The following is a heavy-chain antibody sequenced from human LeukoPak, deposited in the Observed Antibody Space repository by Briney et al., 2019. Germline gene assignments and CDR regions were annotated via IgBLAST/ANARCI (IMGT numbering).Heavy chain of an antibody. CDR2: ISYDGSNK. CDR3: NCYDILTGYRPESWFDP. J-gene: IGHJ5*02. Sequence: PGGSLRLSCAASGFTFSSYAMHWVRQAPGKGLEWVAVISYDGSNKYYADSVKGRFTISRDNSKNTLYLQMNSLRAEDTAVYYCNCYDILTGYRPESWFDPWGQGTLVTVSS. V-gene: IGHV3-30*04. CDR1: GFTFSSYA. D-gene: IGHD3-9*01.